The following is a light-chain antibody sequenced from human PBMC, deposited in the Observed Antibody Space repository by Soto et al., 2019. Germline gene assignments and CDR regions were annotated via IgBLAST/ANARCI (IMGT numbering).Light chain of an antibody. J-gene: IGLJ3*02. CDR3: AAWDDSLNGWV. V-gene: IGLV1-44*01. Sequence: QSVPTQPPSASGTPGQRVTISCSGSSSNIGSNTVNWYQQLPGTAPKLLIYTNSERPSGVPDRFSASKSGTSASLAISGLQSEDEADYYCAAWDDSLNGWVFGGGTKLTVL. CDR2: TNS. CDR1: SSNIGSNT.